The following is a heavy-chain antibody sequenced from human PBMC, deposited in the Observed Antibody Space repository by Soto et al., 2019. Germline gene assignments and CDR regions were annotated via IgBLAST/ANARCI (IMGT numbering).Heavy chain of an antibody. Sequence: QVQLQESGPGLVKPSQTLSLTCTVSGGSISSGGYYWSWIRQHPGKGLEWIGYIYYSGSTYYNPSLXGXVXIXXDTSKTQFSLKLSSVTAADTAVYYCARAGGDAYDSSGVFDYWGQGTLVTVSS. CDR1: GGSISSGGYY. D-gene: IGHD3-22*01. J-gene: IGHJ4*02. CDR2: IYYSGST. V-gene: IGHV4-31*03. CDR3: ARAGGDAYDSSGVFDY.